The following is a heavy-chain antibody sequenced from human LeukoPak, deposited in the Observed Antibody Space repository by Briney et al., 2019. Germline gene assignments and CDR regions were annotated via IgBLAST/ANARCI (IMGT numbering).Heavy chain of an antibody. D-gene: IGHD6-13*01. J-gene: IGHJ3*02. CDR3: ATRGIAAAGTGAFDI. Sequence: RASVKVSCKVSGYTLTELSMHWVRQAPGKGLEWMGGFDPEDGETIYAQKFQGRVTMTEDTSTDTAYMELSSLRSEDTAVYYRATRGIAAAGTGAFDIWGQGTMVTVSS. CDR2: FDPEDGET. CDR1: GYTLTELS. V-gene: IGHV1-24*01.